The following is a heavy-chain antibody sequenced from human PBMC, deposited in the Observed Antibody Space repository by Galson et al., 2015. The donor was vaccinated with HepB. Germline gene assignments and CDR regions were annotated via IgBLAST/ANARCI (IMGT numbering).Heavy chain of an antibody. D-gene: IGHD3-3*01. V-gene: IGHV3-49*03. CDR1: GFTFGDYA. CDR3: TRGRITIFGVVIFDY. J-gene: IGHJ4*02. Sequence: SLRLSCAASGFTFGDYAMSWFRQAPGKGLEWVGFIRSKAYGGTTEYAASVKDRFTISRDDSKSIAYLQMNSLKTEDTAVYYCTRGRITIFGVVIFDYWGQGTLVTVSS. CDR2: IRSKAYGGTT.